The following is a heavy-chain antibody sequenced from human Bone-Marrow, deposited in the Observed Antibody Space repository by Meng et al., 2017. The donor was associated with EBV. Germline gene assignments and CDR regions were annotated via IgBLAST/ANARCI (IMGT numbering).Heavy chain of an antibody. D-gene: IGHD3-9*01. Sequence: QVQLQQWGAGLLKSSXTLSLTCAVYGGSFRGYYWSWIRQPPGKGLEWIGEINHSGSTNYNPSLKSRVTISVDTSKKQFSLKMSSVTAADTAVYYCARGRTISGHYPGDYWGQGTLVTVSS. V-gene: IGHV4-34*01. CDR2: INHSGST. CDR3: ARGRTISGHYPGDY. CDR1: GGSFRGYY. J-gene: IGHJ4*02.